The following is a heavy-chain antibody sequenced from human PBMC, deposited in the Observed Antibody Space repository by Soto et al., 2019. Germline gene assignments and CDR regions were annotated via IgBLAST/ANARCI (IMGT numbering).Heavy chain of an antibody. J-gene: IGHJ4*02. V-gene: IGHV3-23*01. Sequence: GGSLRLSCSASGFTFISYAMTWFRQAPGKGLEWVSSISASGISTYYADSAKGRFTISRDNSKNTLSLQMNSLRAEDTAVYYCAKAGGISCSSATCNRYDYWGQGTLVTVSS. CDR3: AKAGGISCSSATCNRYDY. CDR1: GFTFISYA. D-gene: IGHD2-2*02. CDR2: ISASGIST.